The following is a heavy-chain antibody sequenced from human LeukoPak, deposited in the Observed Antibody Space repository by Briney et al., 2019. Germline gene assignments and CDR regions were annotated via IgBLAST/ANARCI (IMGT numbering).Heavy chain of an antibody. CDR3: ARGAAVLFGESLLDY. Sequence: GGSLRLSCAASGFRFSTHWMTWVRPAPGKGLEWVANIREDGSEQYSVAYVNGRFTISRDNAKNSLYLQMNSLRAEETAVYYCARGAAVLFGESLLDYWGQGILVTVSS. CDR1: GFRFSTHW. V-gene: IGHV3-7*05. D-gene: IGHD3-10*01. CDR2: IREDGSEQ. J-gene: IGHJ4*02.